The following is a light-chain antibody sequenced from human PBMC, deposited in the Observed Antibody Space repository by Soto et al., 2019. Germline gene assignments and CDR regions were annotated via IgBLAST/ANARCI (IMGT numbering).Light chain of an antibody. CDR3: QSYDSSLSAPYV. CDR2: GNS. V-gene: IGLV1-40*01. Sequence: QSVLTQPTSVSGAPGQRVTISCTGSSSNRGAGYDVHWYQQLPGTAPKLLIYGNSNRPSGVPDRFSGSKSGTSAPLAITGLQAEDEADYYCQSYDSSLSAPYVFGTGTKVTVL. J-gene: IGLJ1*01. CDR1: SSNRGAGYD.